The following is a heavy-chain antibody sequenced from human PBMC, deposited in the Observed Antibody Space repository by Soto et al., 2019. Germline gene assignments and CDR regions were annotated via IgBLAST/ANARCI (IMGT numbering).Heavy chain of an antibody. CDR1: GGSISSSSYY. D-gene: IGHD3-9*01. J-gene: IGHJ4*02. CDR3: ARFYTETLRYFDWLFPDY. Sequence: QLQLQESGPGLVKPSETLSLTCTVSGGSISSSSYYWGWIRQPPGKGLEWIGSIYYSGSTYYNPSLKSRVTISVDTSKNQFSLKLSSVNAADTAVYYCARFYTETLRYFDWLFPDYWGQGTLVTVSS. CDR2: IYYSGST. V-gene: IGHV4-39*01.